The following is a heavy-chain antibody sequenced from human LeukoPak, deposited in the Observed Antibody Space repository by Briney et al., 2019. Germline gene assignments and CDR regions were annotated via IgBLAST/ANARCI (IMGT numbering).Heavy chain of an antibody. CDR3: AKDLSAHYDILTGYTYYYGMDV. D-gene: IGHD3-9*01. V-gene: IGHV3-23*01. Sequence: GGSLRLSCAASGFTFSSYAMSWVRQAPGKGLEWVSAISGSGGSTYYADSVKGRFTISRDNSKNTLYLQMNSLRAEDTAVYYCAKDLSAHYDILTGYTYYYGMDVWGQGTTVTVSS. J-gene: IGHJ6*02. CDR2: ISGSGGST. CDR1: GFTFSSYA.